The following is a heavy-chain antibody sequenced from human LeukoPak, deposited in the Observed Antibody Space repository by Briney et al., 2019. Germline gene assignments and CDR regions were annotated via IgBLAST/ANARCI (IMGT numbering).Heavy chain of an antibody. CDR2: IIPIFGTA. J-gene: IGHJ4*02. Sequence: GASVKVSCKASGGTFSIYAISWVRQAPGQGLEWMGGIIPIFGTANYAQKFQGRATITADESTSTAYMELSSLRSEDTAVYYCARVSDACFDYWGQGTLVTVSS. V-gene: IGHV1-69*13. CDR1: GGTFSIYA. CDR3: ARVSDACFDY. D-gene: IGHD2-2*01.